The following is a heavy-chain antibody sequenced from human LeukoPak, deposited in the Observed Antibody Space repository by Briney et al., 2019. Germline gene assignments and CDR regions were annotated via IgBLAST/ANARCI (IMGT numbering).Heavy chain of an antibody. Sequence: GGSLRLSCVASGFTFSSYEMNWVRQAPGKGLEWASYISGGGSTKYYADSVKGRFTISRDNAKNSLYLQMNSLRAEDTAVYYCARAHLLAAASTGDYWGQGTLVIVSS. J-gene: IGHJ4*02. D-gene: IGHD6-13*01. CDR1: GFTFSSYE. CDR2: ISGGGSTK. CDR3: ARAHLLAAASTGDY. V-gene: IGHV3-48*03.